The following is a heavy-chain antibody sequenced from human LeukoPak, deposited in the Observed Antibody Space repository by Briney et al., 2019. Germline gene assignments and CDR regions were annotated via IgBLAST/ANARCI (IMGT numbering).Heavy chain of an antibody. J-gene: IGHJ6*02. CDR2: INPSGGST. CDR3: ARFQPAAGFPDYYYYGMDV. CDR1: GYTFTSYY. V-gene: IGHV1-46*01. Sequence: GASVKVSCKASGYTFTSYYMHWVRQAPGQGLEWMGIINPSGGSTSYAQKFQGRVTMTRDTSTSTVYMELSSLRSEDTAVYYCARFQPAAGFPDYYYYGMDVWGQGTTVTVSS. D-gene: IGHD6-13*01.